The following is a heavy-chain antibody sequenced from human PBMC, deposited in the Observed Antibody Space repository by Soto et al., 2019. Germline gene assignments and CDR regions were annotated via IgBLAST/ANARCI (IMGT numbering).Heavy chain of an antibody. D-gene: IGHD6-19*01. V-gene: IGHV3-66*01. CDR2: IYSGGST. Sequence: GGSLRLSCAASGFTVSSNYMSWVRQAPGKGLEWVSVIYSGGSTYYAVSVKGRFTISRDNSKNTLYLQMNSLRAEDTAVYYCARSFRGLVDYWGQGTLVTVSS. J-gene: IGHJ4*02. CDR3: ARSFRGLVDY. CDR1: GFTVSSNY.